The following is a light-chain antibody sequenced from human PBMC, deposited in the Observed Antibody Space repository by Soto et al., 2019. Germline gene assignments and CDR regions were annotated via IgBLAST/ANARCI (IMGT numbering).Light chain of an antibody. CDR2: YDD. J-gene: IGLJ2*01. Sequence: SYELTQPSSVSVAPGKTARITCGGNNIETKGVHWYQQKPGQAPVLVILYDDDRPSGIPERFSGSNSGNTATLTISRVEAGDEAAYYCQVWDSSGDHPVVFGGGTKLTVL. CDR1: NIETKG. CDR3: QVWDSSGDHPVV. V-gene: IGLV3-21*01.